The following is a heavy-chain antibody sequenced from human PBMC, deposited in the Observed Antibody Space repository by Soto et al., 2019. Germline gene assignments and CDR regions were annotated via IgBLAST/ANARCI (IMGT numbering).Heavy chain of an antibody. D-gene: IGHD4-17*01. V-gene: IGHV4-59*11. CDR1: GDAISRHY. CDR2: FFHTGTA. Sequence: QVQLQESGPGLVKPSETLSLTCSVSGDAISRHYWSWTRQSPGKGLEWLGYFFHTGTALYNPSLKSRVSMSVDTSKNQCSLRLTSVIPADTAVYFCARNYGGNSQFFDLWGRGTLVTVSS. J-gene: IGHJ2*01. CDR3: ARNYGGNSQFFDL.